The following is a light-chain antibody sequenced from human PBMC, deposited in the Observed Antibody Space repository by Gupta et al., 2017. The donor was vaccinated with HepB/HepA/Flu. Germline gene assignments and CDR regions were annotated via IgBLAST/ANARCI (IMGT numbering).Light chain of an antibody. CDR3: QQYNTLPT. J-gene: IGKJ1*01. CDR2: GAS. Sequence: EIVMTQSPATLSVSPGERATLSCRASQSVSSNLAWYQQKPGQAPRLIIYGASNRATGIPARFSGSGDGTEFTPTSSRLQYEDFAVYYWQQYNTLPTFGQGTKVEIK. V-gene: IGKV3-15*01. CDR1: QSVSSN.